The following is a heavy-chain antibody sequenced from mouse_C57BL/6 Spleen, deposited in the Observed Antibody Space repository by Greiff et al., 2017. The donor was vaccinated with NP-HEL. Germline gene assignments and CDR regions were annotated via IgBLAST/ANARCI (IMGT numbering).Heavy chain of an antibody. CDR1: GYAFSSYW. D-gene: IGHD5-5*01. CDR2: IYPGDGDT. Sequence: LVESGASVKISCKASGYAFSSYWMNWVKQRPGKGLEWIGQIYPGDGDTNYNGKFKGKATLTADKSSSTAYMQLSSLTSEDSAVYFCARKELRTVYYFDYWGQGTTLTVSS. CDR3: ARKELRTVYYFDY. V-gene: IGHV1-80*01. J-gene: IGHJ2*01.